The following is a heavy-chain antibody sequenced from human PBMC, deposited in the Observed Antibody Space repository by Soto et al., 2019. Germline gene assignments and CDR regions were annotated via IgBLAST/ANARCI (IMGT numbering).Heavy chain of an antibody. V-gene: IGHV1-18*01. J-gene: IGHJ5*02. CDR2: ISAYNGNT. CDR1: GYTFTSYG. CDR3: AREGLGYCSSTSCPWAWFDP. D-gene: IGHD2-2*01. Sequence: VASVKVSCKASGYTFTSYGISWVRQAPGQGLEWMGWISAYNGNTNYAQKLQGRVTMTTDTSTSTAYMELRSLRSDDTAVYYCAREGLGYCSSTSCPWAWFDPWGQGTLVTVSS.